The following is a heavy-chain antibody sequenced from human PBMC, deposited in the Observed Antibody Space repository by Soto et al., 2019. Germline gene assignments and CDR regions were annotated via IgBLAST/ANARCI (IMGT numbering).Heavy chain of an antibody. V-gene: IGHV1-18*01. D-gene: IGHD3-10*01. Sequence: ASVKVSCKASGYTFTSYGISWVRQAPGQGLEWMGWISAYNGNTNYAQKLQGRVTMTTDTSTSTAYMELRSLRSDDTAVYYCARDPYYYGSGSYYGSGGEFDPWGQGTLVTVSS. J-gene: IGHJ5*02. CDR3: ARDPYYYGSGSYYGSGGEFDP. CDR1: GYTFTSYG. CDR2: ISAYNGNT.